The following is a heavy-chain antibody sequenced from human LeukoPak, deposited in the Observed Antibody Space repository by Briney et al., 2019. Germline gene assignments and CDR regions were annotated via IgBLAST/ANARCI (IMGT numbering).Heavy chain of an antibody. CDR2: IIPIFGTA. CDR3: ARGPYYDFWIHPYYYYYYMDV. Sequence: SVKVSCKASGGTFSSYAISWVRQAPGQGLEWMGRIIPIFGTANYAQKFQGRVTITADESTSTAYMELSSLRSEDTAVYYCARGPYYDFWIHPYYYYYYMDVWGKGTTVTVSS. V-gene: IGHV1-69*13. J-gene: IGHJ6*03. D-gene: IGHD3-3*01. CDR1: GGTFSSYA.